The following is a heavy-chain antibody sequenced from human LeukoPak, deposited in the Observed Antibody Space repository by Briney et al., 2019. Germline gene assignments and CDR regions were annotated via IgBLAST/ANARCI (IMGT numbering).Heavy chain of an antibody. CDR3: ARVIVVVPAAMGGFDY. CDR2: IVVGSGNT. Sequence: GASVKVSCKASGFTFTSSAVQWVRQARGQRLEWIGWIVVGSGNTNYAQKFQERVTITRDMSTSTAYMELSSLRSEDTAVYYCARVIVVVPAAMGGFDYWGQGTLVTVSS. V-gene: IGHV1-58*01. D-gene: IGHD2-2*01. J-gene: IGHJ4*02. CDR1: GFTFTSSA.